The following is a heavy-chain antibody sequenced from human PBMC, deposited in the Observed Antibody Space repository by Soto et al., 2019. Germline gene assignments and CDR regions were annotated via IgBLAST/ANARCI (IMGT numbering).Heavy chain of an antibody. J-gene: IGHJ4*02. CDR2: IYTGDSDT. CDR3: ARLTLAHDSSGYHIFDY. Sequence: PGESLKISCKGSGYSFTSYWTGWVRQVPGKGLEWIGIIYTGDSDTRYSPSFQGQVTISADKSISTAYLQWSNIKASDTAIYNSARLTLAHDSSGYHIFDYWGLGTLVTVSS. D-gene: IGHD3-22*01. V-gene: IGHV5-51*01. CDR1: GYSFTSYW.